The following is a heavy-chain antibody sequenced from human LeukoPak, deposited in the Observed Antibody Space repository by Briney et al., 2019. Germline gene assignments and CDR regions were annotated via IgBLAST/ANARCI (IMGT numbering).Heavy chain of an antibody. CDR1: GGSISSGGYS. CDR2: IYHSGGT. J-gene: IGHJ4*02. CDR3: ARVRGYGDYISHFDY. D-gene: IGHD4-17*01. V-gene: IGHV4-30-2*01. Sequence: PSQTLSLTCAVSGGSISSGGYSWSWIRQPPGKGLEWIGYIYHSGGTYYNPSLKSRVTISVDRSKNQFSLKLSSVTAADTAVYYCARVRGYGDYISHFDYWGQGTLVTVSS.